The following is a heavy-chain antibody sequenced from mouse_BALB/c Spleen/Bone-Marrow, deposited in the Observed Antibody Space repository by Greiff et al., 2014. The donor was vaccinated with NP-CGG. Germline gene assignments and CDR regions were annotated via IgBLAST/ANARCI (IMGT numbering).Heavy chain of an antibody. D-gene: IGHD2-1*01. J-gene: IGHJ3*01. Sequence: VQLVESAAELVKPGASVKLSCKASGYTFATYWMQWVKQRPGQGLEWIGEINPSNGRTNYNEKFKRKATLTVDKSSSTAYMQLSSLTSEDSAVYYCARGDGKYAFAYWGQGTLVTVSA. V-gene: IGHV1S81*02. CDR2: INPSNGRT. CDR1: GYTFATYW. CDR3: ARGDGKYAFAY.